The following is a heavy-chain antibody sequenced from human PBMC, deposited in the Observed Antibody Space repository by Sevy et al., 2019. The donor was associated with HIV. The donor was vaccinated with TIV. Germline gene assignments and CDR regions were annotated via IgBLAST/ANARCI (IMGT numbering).Heavy chain of an antibody. CDR3: ARDRGEILSSAFDY. V-gene: IGHV3-48*03. CDR2: ISNSGSII. CDR1: GFTFSSYE. Sequence: GSLRLSCVASGFTFSSYEMNWVRQAPGKGLEWVSHISNSGSIIYYEDSVKGRFTISRDNSKNAVYLQMNSLRPEDTAIYYCARDRGEILSSAFDYWGQGTLVTVSS. D-gene: IGHD3-16*01. J-gene: IGHJ4*02.